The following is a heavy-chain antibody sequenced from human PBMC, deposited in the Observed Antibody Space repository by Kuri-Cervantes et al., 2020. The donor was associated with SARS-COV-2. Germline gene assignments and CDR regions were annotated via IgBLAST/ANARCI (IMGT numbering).Heavy chain of an antibody. J-gene: IGHJ6*02. V-gene: IGHV3-30*03. CDR2: ISYDGSNK. CDR1: GFTFSSYG. Sequence: GGSLRLSCAASGFTFSSYGMHWVRQAPGKGLEWVAVISYDGSNKYYADSVKGRFTISRDNSKNTLYLQMNSLRAEDTAVYYCARRARAFYYYYGMDVRGQGTTVTVSS. CDR3: ARRARAFYYYYGMDV.